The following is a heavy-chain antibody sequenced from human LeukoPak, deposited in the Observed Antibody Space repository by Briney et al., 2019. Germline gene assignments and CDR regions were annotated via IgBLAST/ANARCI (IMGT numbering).Heavy chain of an antibody. V-gene: IGHV3-7*01. CDR1: GFTFSSYW. D-gene: IGHD3-16*01. Sequence: GGSLRLSCAASGFTFSSYWMSWVRQAPGKGLEWVANIKQDGSEKYYVDSVKGRFTISRDNAKNSLYLQMNSLRAEDTAVYYCAKVRWGSDNALDSWGQGTLVTGSS. CDR2: IKQDGSEK. CDR3: AKVRWGSDNALDS. J-gene: IGHJ4*02.